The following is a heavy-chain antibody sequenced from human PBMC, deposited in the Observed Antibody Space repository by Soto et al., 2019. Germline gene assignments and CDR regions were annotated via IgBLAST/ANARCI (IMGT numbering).Heavy chain of an antibody. J-gene: IGHJ4*01. Sequence: GGPLRLSCAASGFTFSNSWMSWVRQAPGKGLEWVADINPVESEKYYVDSVKGRFTVSRDNSKDSLYLQMNSLRAEDTALYYCAKHLSGSAHFDTCGQGNQVTVSS. CDR3: AKHLSGSAHFDT. CDR1: GFTFSNSW. V-gene: IGHV3-7*03. D-gene: IGHD1-26*01. CDR2: INPVESEK.